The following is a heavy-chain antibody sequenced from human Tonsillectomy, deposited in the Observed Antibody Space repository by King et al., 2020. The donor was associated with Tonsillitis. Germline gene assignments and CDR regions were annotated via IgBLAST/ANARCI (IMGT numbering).Heavy chain of an antibody. CDR2: IYYSDST. CDR1: GGSISTYY. D-gene: IGHD4-23*01. Sequence: QLQLQESGPGLVKPSETLSLTCTVSGGSISTYYWSWIRQTPGKGLEWIGYIYYSDSTNYNPALQSRVTISLDTSKNQFSLKLSSVTAADTAVYYCARVAGTYGGFGQLYFDYWGQGTLVTVSS. V-gene: IGHV4-59*01. CDR3: ARVAGTYGGFGQLYFDY. J-gene: IGHJ4*02.